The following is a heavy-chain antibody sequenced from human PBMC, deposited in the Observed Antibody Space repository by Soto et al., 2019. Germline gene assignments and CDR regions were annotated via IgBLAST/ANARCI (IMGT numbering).Heavy chain of an antibody. J-gene: IGHJ3*02. CDR1: GGSISSYY. Sequence: SETLSLTCTVSGGSISSYYWSWIRQPPGKGLEWIGYIYYSGSTNYNPSLKSRVTISVDTSKNQFSLKLSSVTAADTAVYYCARWSNYYSAAFDIWGQGTMVTVSS. D-gene: IGHD2-21*02. V-gene: IGHV4-59*01. CDR2: IYYSGST. CDR3: ARWSNYYSAAFDI.